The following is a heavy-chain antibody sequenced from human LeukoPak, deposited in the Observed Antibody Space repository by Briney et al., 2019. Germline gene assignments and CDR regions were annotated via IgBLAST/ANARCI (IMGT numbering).Heavy chain of an antibody. J-gene: IGHJ5*02. V-gene: IGHV4-39*07. Sequence: SETLSLTCTVSGGSVSSSSHYWGWIRQPPGKGLEWIGSIYNSGSTYYNPSLKSRVTISVDTSKNQFSLKLSSVTAADTAVYYCARDKQQLVRGGWFDPWGQGTLVTVSS. CDR3: ARDKQQLVRGGWFDP. CDR2: IYNSGST. CDR1: GGSVSSSSHY. D-gene: IGHD6-13*01.